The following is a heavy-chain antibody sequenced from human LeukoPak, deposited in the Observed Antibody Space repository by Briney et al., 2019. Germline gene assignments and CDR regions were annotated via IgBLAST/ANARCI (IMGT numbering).Heavy chain of an antibody. CDR1: GFNVSSNY. D-gene: IGHD6-13*01. Sequence: GGSLRLSCAASGFNVSSNYKTWIRQAPGKGLDWVSLIYGADAAYYAESVRGRFMISRDNLKNTLFLQMNSLRVEDTALYYCVTSTGQQFIPYDYWGQGTHVTVSS. CDR2: IYGADAA. J-gene: IGHJ4*02. CDR3: VTSTGQQFIPYDY. V-gene: IGHV3-66*02.